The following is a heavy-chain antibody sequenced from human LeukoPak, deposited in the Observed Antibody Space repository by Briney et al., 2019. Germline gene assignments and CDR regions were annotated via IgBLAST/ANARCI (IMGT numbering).Heavy chain of an antibody. Sequence: ASVKVSCKASGYTFTSYGISWVRQAPGQGLEWMGWISAYNGNTNYAQKPQGRVTTTTDTSTSTAYMELRSLRSDDTAVYYCARAREVGLLWFGELAPPPDYWGQGTLVTVSS. D-gene: IGHD3-10*01. CDR3: ARAREVGLLWFGELAPPPDY. V-gene: IGHV1-18*01. CDR1: GYTFTSYG. CDR2: ISAYNGNT. J-gene: IGHJ4*02.